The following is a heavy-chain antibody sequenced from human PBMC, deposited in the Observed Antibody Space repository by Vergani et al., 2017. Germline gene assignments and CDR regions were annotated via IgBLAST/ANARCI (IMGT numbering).Heavy chain of an antibody. CDR1: GGTFSSYA. D-gene: IGHD2-8*01. CDR2: IIPIFGTA. V-gene: IGHV1-69*01. CDR3: AWDRPAPPGVGIWGFDY. J-gene: IGHJ4*02. Sequence: QVQLVQSGAEVKKPGSSVKVSCKASGGTFSSYAISWVRQAPGQGLEWMGGIIPIFGTANYAQKFQGRVTITADESTSTAYMELSSLRSEDTAVYYCAWDRPAPPGVGIWGFDYWGQGTLVTVSS.